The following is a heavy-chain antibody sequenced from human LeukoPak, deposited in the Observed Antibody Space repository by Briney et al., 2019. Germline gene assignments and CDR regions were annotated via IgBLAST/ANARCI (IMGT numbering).Heavy chain of an antibody. CDR1: GGSFSGYY. Sequence: SETLSLTCAVYGGSFSGYYWSWIRQPPGKGLGWIGEINHSGSTNYNPSLKSRVTISVDTSKNQFSLKLSSVTAADTAVYYCARLSDYGSVAKGFDYWGQGTLVTVSS. CDR3: ARLSDYGSVAKGFDY. J-gene: IGHJ4*02. V-gene: IGHV4-34*01. D-gene: IGHD3-10*01. CDR2: INHSGST.